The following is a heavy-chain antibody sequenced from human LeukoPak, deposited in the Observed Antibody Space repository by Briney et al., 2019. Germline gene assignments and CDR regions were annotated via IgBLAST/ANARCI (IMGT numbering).Heavy chain of an antibody. V-gene: IGHV3-23*01. J-gene: IGHJ4*02. Sequence: GGSLRLSCAASGFTFSNYAMSWVRQAPGKGLEWVSAITGSGSGIYYADSMKSRFTISRDNSKNTLYLQINSLRAQDTAVYYCAKWGDYDVLTGYYVSDYWGQGTLVTVSS. CDR3: AKWGDYDVLTGYYVSDY. D-gene: IGHD3-9*01. CDR1: GFTFSNYA. CDR2: ITGSGSGI.